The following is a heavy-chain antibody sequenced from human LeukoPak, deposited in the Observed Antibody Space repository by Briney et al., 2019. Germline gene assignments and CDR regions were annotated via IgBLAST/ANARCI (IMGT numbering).Heavy chain of an antibody. J-gene: IGHJ3*02. CDR2: ISAYNGNT. V-gene: IGHV1-18*01. Sequence: ASVKVSCKASGYTFTSYGISWVRQAPGQGLEWMGCISAYNGNTNYAQKLQGRVTMTTDTSTSTAYMELRSLRSDDTAVYYCARDHRIGEAAASDAFDIWGQGTMVTVSS. D-gene: IGHD6-13*01. CDR1: GYTFTSYG. CDR3: ARDHRIGEAAASDAFDI.